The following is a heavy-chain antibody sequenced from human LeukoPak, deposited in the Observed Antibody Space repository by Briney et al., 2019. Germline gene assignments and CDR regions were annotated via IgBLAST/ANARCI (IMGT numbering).Heavy chain of an antibody. CDR2: IYYSGST. V-gene: IGHV4-59*01. CDR3: ARAPYADSRYYFDF. Sequence: SETLSLTCTVSGESISDFYWTWIRQPPGKGLEWIGYIYYSGSTNYNPSLKSRVTISVDTSKNHFSLKLNSVTAADTAVYYCARAPYADSRYYFDFWGQGTLVTVSS. D-gene: IGHD4-17*01. J-gene: IGHJ4*02. CDR1: GESISDFY.